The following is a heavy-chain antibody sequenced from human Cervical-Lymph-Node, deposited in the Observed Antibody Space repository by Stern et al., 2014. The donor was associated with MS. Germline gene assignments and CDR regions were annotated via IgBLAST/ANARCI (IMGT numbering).Heavy chain of an antibody. V-gene: IGHV5-51*03. CDR1: GYSFTTYW. CDR3: ATMGDGGEIFDY. D-gene: IGHD3-16*01. CDR2: IYPGDSDT. J-gene: IGHJ4*02. Sequence: EVQLVESGAEVKKPGESLKISCKGSGYSFTTYWIGWVRQMPGKGLEWMGVIYPGDSDTRYNPTFQGQVTISADKSIRAAYLQWTSLKASDTAMYYCATMGDGGEIFDYWGQGTLVTVSS.